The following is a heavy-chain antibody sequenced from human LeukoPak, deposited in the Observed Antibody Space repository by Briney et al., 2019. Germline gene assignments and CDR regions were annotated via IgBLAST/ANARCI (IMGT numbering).Heavy chain of an antibody. V-gene: IGHV4-31*03. CDR2: IYYSGST. Sequence: SQTLSLTCTVSGGSISSGGYYWSWIRQHPGKGLEWIGYIYYSGSTYYNPSLKSRVTISVDTSKIQFSLKLSSVTAADTAVYYCARDSGYDSEGYFDCWGQGTLVTVSS. CDR1: GGSISSGGYY. J-gene: IGHJ4*02. D-gene: IGHD5-12*01. CDR3: ARDSGYDSEGYFDC.